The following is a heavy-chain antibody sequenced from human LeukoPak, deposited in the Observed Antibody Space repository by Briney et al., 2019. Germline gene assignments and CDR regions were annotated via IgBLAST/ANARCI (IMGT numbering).Heavy chain of an antibody. V-gene: IGHV1-8*01. D-gene: IGHD3-16*02. CDR1: GYTFTSYD. CDR2: MNPNSGNT. J-gene: IGHJ4*02. Sequence: LGASVKVSCKASGYTFTSYDFNWVRQATGQGLEWMGWMNPNSGNTGYAQKFQGRVTMTRNTSISTAYMELSSLRSEDTAVYYCARVRAMITFGGVIDHFDYWGQGTLVTVSS. CDR3: ARVRAMITFGGVIDHFDY.